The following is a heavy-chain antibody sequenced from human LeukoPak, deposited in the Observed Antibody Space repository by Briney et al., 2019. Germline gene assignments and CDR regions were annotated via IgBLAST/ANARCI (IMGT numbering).Heavy chain of an antibody. J-gene: IGHJ4*02. CDR2: IKQDGSEK. V-gene: IGHV3-7*03. D-gene: IGHD3-22*01. CDR1: GFTFSSYW. Sequence: GGSLRLSCAASGFTFSSYWMSWVRQAPGKGLEWVANIKQDGSEKYYVDSVKGRFTISRDNAKNSLYLQMNSLRAEDTAVYYCARVAEGYDSSGYYLFYFDYWGQGTLVTVSS. CDR3: ARVAEGYDSSGYYLFYFDY.